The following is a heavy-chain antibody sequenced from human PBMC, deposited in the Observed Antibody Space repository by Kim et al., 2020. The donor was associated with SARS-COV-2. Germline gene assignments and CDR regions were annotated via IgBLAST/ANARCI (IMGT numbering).Heavy chain of an antibody. D-gene: IGHD4-4*01. CDR3: ARLSPSTVTTPT. CDR2: IYYSGST. V-gene: IGHV4-59*01. Sequence: SETLSLTCTVSGGSISSYYWSWIRQPPGKGLEWIGYIYYSGSTNYNPSLKSRVTISVDTSKNQFSLKLSSVTAADTAVYYCARLSPSTVTTPTWGQGTLVTVSS. J-gene: IGHJ5*02. CDR1: GGSISSYY.